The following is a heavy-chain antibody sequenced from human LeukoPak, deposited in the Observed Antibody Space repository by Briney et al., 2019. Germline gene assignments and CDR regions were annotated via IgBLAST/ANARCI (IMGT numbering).Heavy chain of an antibody. V-gene: IGHV4-59*08. J-gene: IGHJ6*03. CDR2: IYVTGN. Sequence: KTSETLSLTCIVSGGSIGTYYWSWVRQSPGKGLEWIGYIYVTGNRYNPYLQSRVTISVDTSRNQFFLKMSSVTAADTAVYYCARHIGGGIEDMDVWGKGTKVTASS. D-gene: IGHD3-16*02. CDR3: ARHIGGGIEDMDV. CDR1: GGSIGTYY.